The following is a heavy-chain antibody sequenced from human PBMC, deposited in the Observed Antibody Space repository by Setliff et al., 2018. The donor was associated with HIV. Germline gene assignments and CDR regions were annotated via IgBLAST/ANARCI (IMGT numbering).Heavy chain of an antibody. V-gene: IGHV3-30*04. CDR3: AREDVMTGYSFDY. CDR1: GFTFRSYA. J-gene: IGHJ4*02. CDR2: LLYDGSDD. D-gene: IGHD3-9*01. Sequence: VGSLRLSCAASGFTFRSYAMHWVRQAPGKGLEWVAKLLYDGSDDFYSDSVKGRFTISRDNSNNTLFLQMNSLRPEDTAVYYCAREDVMTGYSFDYWGQGTLVTVS.